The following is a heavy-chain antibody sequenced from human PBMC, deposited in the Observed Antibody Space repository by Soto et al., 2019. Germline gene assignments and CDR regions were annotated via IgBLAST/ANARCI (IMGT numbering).Heavy chain of an antibody. CDR2: IYYSGST. V-gene: IGHV4-59*08. Sequence: SETLSLTCTVSGASISSYYWSWIRQPPGKGLEWIGYIYYSGSTNYNPSLKSRVTISADTSKNQFSLRPSSVTAADTAMYHCARQMFIGGMDVWGQGTTVTVSS. J-gene: IGHJ6*02. D-gene: IGHD2-15*01. CDR3: ARQMFIGGMDV. CDR1: GASISSYY.